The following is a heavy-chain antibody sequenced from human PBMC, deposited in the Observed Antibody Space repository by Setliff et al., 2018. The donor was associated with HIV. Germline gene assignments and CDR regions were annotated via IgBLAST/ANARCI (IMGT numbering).Heavy chain of an antibody. CDR3: ARDPRYTSVWFRNGGVDF. V-gene: IGHV1-2*02. CDR1: GYSFSDYY. J-gene: IGHJ4*02. D-gene: IGHD6-19*01. Sequence: ASVQVSCKASGYSFSDYYIHWVRQAPGQGLEWVGWVSNEGDTNYAQKYQDRVTLTTDTTTTTAYMELRGLRSDDTAVYYCARDPRYTSVWFRNGGVDFWGQGTLVTVSS. CDR2: VSNEGDT.